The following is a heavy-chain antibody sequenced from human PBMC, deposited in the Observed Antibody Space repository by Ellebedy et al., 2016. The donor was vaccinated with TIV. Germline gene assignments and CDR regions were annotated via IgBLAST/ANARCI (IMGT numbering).Heavy chain of an antibody. J-gene: IGHJ5*02. D-gene: IGHD3-9*01. CDR1: GGSISSSY. CDR3: ARGGTTYYDIMTGYNYFDP. CDR2: VYHSGGT. Sequence: MPSETLSLTCTVSGVSGGSISSSYWAWIRQSPGNGLEWIGYVYHSGGTNYNPSLKSRVNISMDTSKNRFSLSLSSVTAADTAVYYCARGGTTYYDIMTGYNYFDPWGRGTLVIVSS. V-gene: IGHV4-59*01.